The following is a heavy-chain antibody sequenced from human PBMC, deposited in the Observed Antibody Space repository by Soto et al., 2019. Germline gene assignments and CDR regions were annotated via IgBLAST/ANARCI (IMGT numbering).Heavy chain of an antibody. CDR2: IYSGGTT. D-gene: IGHD5-12*01. CDR3: HGSGY. V-gene: IGHV3-53*01. Sequence: EVQLVESGGGLIQPGGSLRLSCAVSGFTVRANYMSWVRQAPGKGLEWVSVIYSGGTTYYADSVKGRFIISRDISKNTLYLQLNILRAEGTAAYYCHGSGYWRQGTLVTVSS. J-gene: IGHJ4*02. CDR1: GFTVRANY.